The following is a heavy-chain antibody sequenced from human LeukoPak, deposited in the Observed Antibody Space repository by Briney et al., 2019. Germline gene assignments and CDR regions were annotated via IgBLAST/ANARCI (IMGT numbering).Heavy chain of an antibody. J-gene: IGHJ3*02. CDR1: GFTFSSYT. CDR3: AKAINDQWEPDGFDI. V-gene: IGHV3-23*01. Sequence: GGSLRLSCAASGFTFSSYTMSWVRQAPGKGLEWVSTISGSGGSTYYADSVEGRFTISRDTSKKTLYLQMNSLRAEDTAVYYCAKAINDQWEPDGFDIWGQGTMVTVSS. D-gene: IGHD1-26*01. CDR2: ISGSGGST.